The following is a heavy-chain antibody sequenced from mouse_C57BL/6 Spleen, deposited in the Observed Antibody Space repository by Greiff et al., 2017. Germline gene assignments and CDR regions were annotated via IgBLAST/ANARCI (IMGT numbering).Heavy chain of an antibody. CDR2: IHPSDSDT. CDR1: CYTFTSYW. J-gene: IGHJ3*01. V-gene: IGHV1-74*01. CDR3: AIGIITAVVAGGAY. Sequence: QVQLQQPGAELVKPGASVKVSCKASCYTFTSYWMHWVKQRPGQVLEWIGRIHPSDSDTNYNQKFKGKATLTVDKSSSTAYMQLSSLTSEDSAVYYCAIGIITAVVAGGAYWGQGTLVTVSA. D-gene: IGHD1-1*01.